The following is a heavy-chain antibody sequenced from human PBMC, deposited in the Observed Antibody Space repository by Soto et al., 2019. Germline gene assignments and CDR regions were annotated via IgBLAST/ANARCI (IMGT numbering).Heavy chain of an antibody. D-gene: IGHD6-19*01. CDR1: GGSIIISNW. CDR3: ARGGYRSGWSNWFDP. V-gene: IGHV4-4*02. Sequence: QVQLQESGPGLVKPSGTLSLTCAVSGGSIIISNWWRWVRQPPGKGLERIGEIYHGGSTHYNPSLKSRITISVDQSKNQFSLNLTSVTAADTAVYYCARGGYRSGWSNWFDPWGQGTLVTVSS. J-gene: IGHJ5*02. CDR2: IYHGGST.